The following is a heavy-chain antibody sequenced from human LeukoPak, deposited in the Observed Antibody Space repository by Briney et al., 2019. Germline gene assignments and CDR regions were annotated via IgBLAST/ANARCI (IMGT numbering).Heavy chain of an antibody. D-gene: IGHD3-3*01. CDR3: ARDRFLEWGNWFAP. CDR1: GFTFSSYA. J-gene: IGHJ5*02. V-gene: IGHV3-30-3*01. Sequence: PGRSLRLSCAASGFTFSSYAMHWVRQAPGKGLEWVAGTSYDGSNNYYADSAKSRFTISRDNSKNTLYLQMNSLRAEDTAVYYCARDRFLEWGNWFAPWGQGTLVTVSS. CDR2: TSYDGSNN.